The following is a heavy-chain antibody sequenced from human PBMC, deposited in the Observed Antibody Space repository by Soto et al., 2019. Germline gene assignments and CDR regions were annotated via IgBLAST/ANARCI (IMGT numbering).Heavy chain of an antibody. J-gene: IGHJ3*02. CDR2: ISGSGGST. CDR3: AKDRALQLWSQGAFDI. Sequence: GGSLRLSCAASGFTFSSYAMSWVRQAPGKGLEWVSAISGSGGSTYYADSVKGRFTISRDNSKNTLYLQMNSLRAEDTAVYYCAKDRALQLWSQGAFDIWGQGTMVTVSS. CDR1: GFTFSSYA. V-gene: IGHV3-23*01. D-gene: IGHD5-18*01.